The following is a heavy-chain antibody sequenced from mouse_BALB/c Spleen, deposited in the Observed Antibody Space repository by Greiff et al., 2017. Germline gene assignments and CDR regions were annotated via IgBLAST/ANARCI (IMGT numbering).Heavy chain of an antibody. J-gene: IGHJ3*01. CDR3: ARPTYDGYFAY. CDR2: INPGNGGT. CDR1: GYTFTSYW. D-gene: IGHD1-2*01. Sequence: QVQLQQPGAELVKPGASVTLSCTASGYTFTSYWMHWVKLRPGQGFEWIGEINPGNGGTNYNDKFKRQATLTVDKSSSTAYMQLSSLTSEDSAVYSCARPTYDGYFAYWGQGTLVTVSA. V-gene: IGHV1S81*02.